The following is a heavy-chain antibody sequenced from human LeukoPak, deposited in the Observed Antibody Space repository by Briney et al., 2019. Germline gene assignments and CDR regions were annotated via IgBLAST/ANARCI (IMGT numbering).Heavy chain of an antibody. J-gene: IGHJ4*02. D-gene: IGHD4-17*01. CDR2: INPNSGGT. V-gene: IGHV1-2*02. Sequence: ASVKVSCKASGYTFTGYYMHWVQQAPGQGLEWMGWINPNSGGTNYAQKFQGRVTMTRDTSISTAYMELSRLRSDDTAVYYCARDLGPRGTVTTPDYWGQGTLVTVSS. CDR3: ARDLGPRGTVTTPDY. CDR1: GYTFTGYY.